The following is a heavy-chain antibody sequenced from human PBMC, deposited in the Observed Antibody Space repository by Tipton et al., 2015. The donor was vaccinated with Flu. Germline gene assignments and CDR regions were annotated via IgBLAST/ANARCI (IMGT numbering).Heavy chain of an antibody. CDR1: GGSINSTTHY. V-gene: IGHV4-39*07. Sequence: TLSLTCTVSGGSINSTTHYWGWVRQPPGKGLEWIATVFHSGLTYYNPSLKSRVSLAIDTSKNQFSLRMNSATAADSAVYYCARDFHPTSNWFDPWGQGTLVTVSS. CDR3: ARDFHPTSNWFDP. CDR2: VFHSGLT. J-gene: IGHJ5*02.